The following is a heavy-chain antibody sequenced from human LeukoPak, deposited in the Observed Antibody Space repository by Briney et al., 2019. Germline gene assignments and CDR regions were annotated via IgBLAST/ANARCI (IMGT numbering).Heavy chain of an antibody. D-gene: IGHD3-10*01. CDR3: ARDVGSGSFTNWFDP. V-gene: IGHV4-31*03. J-gene: IGHJ5*02. CDR2: IYYSGST. CDR1: GGSISSGGYY. Sequence: SETLSLTCTVSGGSISSGGYYWSWIRQHPGKGLEWIGYIYYSGSTYYNPSLKSRVTISVDTSKNQFSLKLSSVTAADTAVYYCARDVGSGSFTNWFDPWGQGTLATVSS.